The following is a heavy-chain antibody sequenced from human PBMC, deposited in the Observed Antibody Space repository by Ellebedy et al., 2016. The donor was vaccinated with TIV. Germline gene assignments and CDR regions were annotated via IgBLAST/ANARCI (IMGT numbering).Heavy chain of an antibody. CDR1: GGSISSGGYS. V-gene: IGHV4-30-2*01. CDR3: ARGADNHRFDP. Sequence: SETLSLTCAVSGGSISSGGYSWNWIRQPPGKGLEWIGYIYYSGSTYYNPSLKSRVTISVDKSKNHFSLKLTSVTAADTAVYYCARGADNHRFDPWGQGTLVTVSS. J-gene: IGHJ5*02. D-gene: IGHD2-15*01. CDR2: IYYSGST.